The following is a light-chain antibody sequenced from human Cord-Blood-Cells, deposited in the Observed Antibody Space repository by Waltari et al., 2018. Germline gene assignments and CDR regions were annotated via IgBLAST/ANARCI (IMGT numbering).Light chain of an antibody. CDR3: QQNYSYPYS. Sequence: IRITLSPSSFPPSKGDRLTLTCRASQGIASYLAWDQQKPGKAPKLLIYAPSTLQSGVPSRFSGSGSGTDFTLTISCLQSEDFATYYCQQNYSYPYSFGQGTKLEIK. J-gene: IGKJ2*03. V-gene: IGKV1-8*01. CDR2: APS. CDR1: QGIASY.